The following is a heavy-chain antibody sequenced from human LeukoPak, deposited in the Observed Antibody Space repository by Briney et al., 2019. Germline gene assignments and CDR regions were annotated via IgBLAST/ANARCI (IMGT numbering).Heavy chain of an antibody. CDR1: GFTFSSYG. Sequence: GGSLRLPCAASGFTFSSYGMHWVRQAPGKGLEWVTVIWYDGSNKYYADSVKGRFTISRDNSKNTLYLQMNSLRAEDTAVYYCARERWELPDKYGMDVWGQGTTVTVSS. D-gene: IGHD1-26*01. J-gene: IGHJ6*02. V-gene: IGHV3-33*08. CDR2: IWYDGSNK. CDR3: ARERWELPDKYGMDV.